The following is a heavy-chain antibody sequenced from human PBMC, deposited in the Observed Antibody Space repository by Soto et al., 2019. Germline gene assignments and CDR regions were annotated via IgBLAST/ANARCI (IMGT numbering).Heavy chain of an antibody. CDR2: IYYSGST. CDR3: AREKQGRPFDY. V-gene: IGHV4-59*01. J-gene: IGHJ4*02. CDR1: GGSISSYY. Sequence: SETLSLTCTVSGGSISSYYWSWIRQPPGKGLEWIGYIYYSGSTNYNPSLKSRVTISVDTSKNQFSLKLSSVTAADTAVYYCAREKQGRPFDYWGQGTLVTVSS.